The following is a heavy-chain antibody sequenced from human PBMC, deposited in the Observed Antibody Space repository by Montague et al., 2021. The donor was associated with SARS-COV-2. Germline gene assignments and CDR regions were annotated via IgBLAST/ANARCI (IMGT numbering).Heavy chain of an antibody. CDR3: AASGRRGYSNPFHH. D-gene: IGHD4-11*01. CDR1: GDSITSGGYF. CDR2: ISYGGXT. Sequence: TLSLTCTVSGDSITSGGYFWNWIRQHPGKGLEYIGAISYGGXTXYXXXXTRRVSISMDTSKNAFSLSLHSVTAADTAVYFCAASGRRGYSNPFHHCGRGSLVTVSS. J-gene: IGHJ4*02. V-gene: IGHV4-31*03.